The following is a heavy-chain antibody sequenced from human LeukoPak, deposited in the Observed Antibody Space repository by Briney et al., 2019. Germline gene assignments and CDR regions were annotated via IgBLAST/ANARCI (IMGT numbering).Heavy chain of an antibody. J-gene: IGHJ6*03. V-gene: IGHV4-39*01. CDR3: ARRATTVTTGYHYYYMDV. CDR1: GGSINSRSYY. Sequence: ASETLSLTCTVSGGSINSRSYYWGWIRQPPGKGLEWIGSVYYGGTTYYNPSLKSRVTISEDTSKNQFSLKLSSVTAADTAVYYCARRATTVTTGYHYYYMDVWGKGTTVTVSS. D-gene: IGHD4-17*01. CDR2: VYYGGTT.